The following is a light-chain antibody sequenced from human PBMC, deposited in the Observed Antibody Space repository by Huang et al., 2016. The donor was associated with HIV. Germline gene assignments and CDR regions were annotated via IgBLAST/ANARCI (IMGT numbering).Light chain of an antibody. CDR2: GVS. V-gene: IGKV3-15*01. CDR1: QSFSSQ. CDR3: QQYNDWPLT. J-gene: IGKJ1*01. Sequence: EIVMPPSPATLSVSPGERVTLSCRASQSFSSQLTWYQQKRGQAPRLILYGVSTRANDIPDRVSGSGSGKDVTLTINSLHYEDFASYYCQQYNDWPLTFGKGTEGEIK.